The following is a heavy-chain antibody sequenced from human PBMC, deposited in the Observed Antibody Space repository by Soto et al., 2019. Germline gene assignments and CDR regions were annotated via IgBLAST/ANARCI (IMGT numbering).Heavy chain of an antibody. J-gene: IGHJ1*01. CDR1: GITFTDAW. CDR2: LKSRRAGGTT. CDR3: TTDGGVRPYALFLA. D-gene: IGHD3-3*01. Sequence: EVQLVESGGGLVKPGGSLRLSCAVSGITFTDAWMGWVRQAPGKGLEWIGRLKSRRAGGTTDYAAPVKGRFSISKDEAKDTLYLQMNSLKTEDTAVYHCTTDGGVRPYALFLAWGQGTLVTVSS. V-gene: IGHV3-15*01.